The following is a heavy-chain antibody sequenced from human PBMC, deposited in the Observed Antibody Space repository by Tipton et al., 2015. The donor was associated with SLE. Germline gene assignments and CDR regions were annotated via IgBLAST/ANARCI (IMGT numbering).Heavy chain of an antibody. Sequence: TLSLTCTVSGGSISFDYWSWIRQSAGRGLEWIGQTYYSGITNYNPSLKSRVTLSLDMSKKLFSLRLSSVTAADTAVYYCTRVPRRYSSSPVGAFDIWGQGTKVTVSS. D-gene: IGHD6-13*01. V-gene: IGHV4-59*01. J-gene: IGHJ3*02. CDR2: TYYSGIT. CDR1: GGSISFDY. CDR3: TRVPRRYSSSPVGAFDI.